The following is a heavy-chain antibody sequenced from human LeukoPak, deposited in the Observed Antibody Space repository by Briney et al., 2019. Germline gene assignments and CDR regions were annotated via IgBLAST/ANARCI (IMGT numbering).Heavy chain of an antibody. Sequence: GGSLSLSCAVPGFTFIGFWWSCSRQAPGRGREWVASINSDGSEGYYADVVKGRFTISRDNAKNSLYLQINSLRAEDTAVYYCARSSYSSSSSVWGQGTMVTVSS. V-gene: IGHV3-7*03. J-gene: IGHJ3*01. D-gene: IGHD6-6*01. CDR3: ARSSYSSSSSV. CDR2: INSDGSEG. CDR1: GFTFIGFW.